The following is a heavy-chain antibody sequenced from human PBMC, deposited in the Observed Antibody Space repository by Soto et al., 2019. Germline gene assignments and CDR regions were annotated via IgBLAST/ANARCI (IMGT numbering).Heavy chain of an antibody. Sequence: SETLSLTCAVYGGSFSGYYWSWIRQPPGKGLEWIGEINHSGSTNYNPSLKSRVTISVDTSKNQFSLKLSSVTAADTAVYYCARESAHYDFWSGYYSGYGMDVWGQGTTVTVSS. CDR1: GGSFSGYY. CDR3: ARESAHYDFWSGYYSGYGMDV. CDR2: INHSGST. V-gene: IGHV4-34*01. J-gene: IGHJ6*02. D-gene: IGHD3-3*01.